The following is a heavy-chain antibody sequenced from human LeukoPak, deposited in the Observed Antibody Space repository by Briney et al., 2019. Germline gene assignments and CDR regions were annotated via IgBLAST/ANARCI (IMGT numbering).Heavy chain of an antibody. CDR2: IRGSGTST. D-gene: IGHD3-16*01. CDR1: GVTFSSYD. CDR3: AKNFVSGAYTFDI. Sequence: SGGSLRLSCAASGVTFSSYDMSWVRQAPGKGLEWVAYIRGSGTSTYYADSVKGRFTFSREYSDNSLYLYMNILRVKGAAIYLFAKNFVSGAYTFDIWGQGTMVTVSS. J-gene: IGHJ3*02. V-gene: IGHV3-48*03.